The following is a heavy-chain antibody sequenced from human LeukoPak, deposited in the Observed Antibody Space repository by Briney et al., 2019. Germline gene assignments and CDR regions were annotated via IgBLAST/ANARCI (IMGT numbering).Heavy chain of an antibody. CDR2: ISASGSAI. D-gene: IGHD2-2*01. V-gene: IGHV3-11*04. J-gene: IGHJ4*02. Sequence: GGSLRLSCAASGFTFSDFYMSWIRQAPGKGLEWISSISASGSAIYYADSVKGRFTISGDNAKNSLRLQMDGLRAEDTALYYCARHCTSSSCYSFDYWGQGTLVTVSS. CDR1: GFTFSDFY. CDR3: ARHCTSSSCYSFDY.